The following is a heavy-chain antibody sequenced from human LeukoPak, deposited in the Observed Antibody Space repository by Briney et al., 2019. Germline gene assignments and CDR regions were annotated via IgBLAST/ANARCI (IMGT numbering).Heavy chain of an antibody. CDR2: INPNSGGT. J-gene: IGHJ4*02. V-gene: IGHV1-2*02. Sequence: GASVKVPCKASGYTFTGYYMHWVRQAPGQGLEWMGWINPNSGGTNYAQKFQGRVTMTRGTSISTAYMELSRLRSDDTAVYYCARVGDYGGTPPFDYWGQGTLVTVSS. CDR1: GYTFTGYY. D-gene: IGHD4-23*01. CDR3: ARVGDYGGTPPFDY.